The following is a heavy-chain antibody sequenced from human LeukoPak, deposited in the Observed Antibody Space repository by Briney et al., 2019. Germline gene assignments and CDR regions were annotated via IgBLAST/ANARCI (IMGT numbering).Heavy chain of an antibody. CDR2: IYYSGST. D-gene: IGHD4-17*01. CDR3: AGDYGDYEGVSDI. CDR1: GGSIRSSSYY. V-gene: IGHV4-39*02. Sequence: KSSETLSLTCTVSGGSIRSSSYYWGWIRQPPGKGLEWIGSIYYSGSTYYNASLKSRGTISVDTSKNQFSLKLNSVTAADTAVYYCAGDYGDYEGVSDIWGQGTKVTVSS. J-gene: IGHJ3*02.